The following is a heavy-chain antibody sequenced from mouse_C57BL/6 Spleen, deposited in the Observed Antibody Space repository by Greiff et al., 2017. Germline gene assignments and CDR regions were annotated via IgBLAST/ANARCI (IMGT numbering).Heavy chain of an antibody. Sequence: VQLVESGPELVKPGASVKISCKASGYAFSSSWMNWVKQRPGKGLEWIGRIYPGDGDTNYNGKFKGKATLTADKSSSTAYMQLSSLTSEDSAVYFCARWGYSSGYAMDYWGQGTSVTVSS. D-gene: IGHD3-2*02. CDR2: IYPGDGDT. J-gene: IGHJ4*01. CDR3: ARWGYSSGYAMDY. V-gene: IGHV1-82*01. CDR1: GYAFSSSW.